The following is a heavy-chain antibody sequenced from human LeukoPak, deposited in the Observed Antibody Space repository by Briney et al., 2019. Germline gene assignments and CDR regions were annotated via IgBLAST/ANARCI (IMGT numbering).Heavy chain of an antibody. Sequence: ASVKVSCKASGYTFTGYYMHWVRQAPGQGLEWMGWINPVSGGTNHAQKFDGRVTMTRDTSINIAYMELSRLRSDDTAVYFCAREADSTGWYGGLSYWGQGTLVIVSS. CDR3: AREADSTGWYGGLSY. V-gene: IGHV1-2*02. J-gene: IGHJ4*02. D-gene: IGHD6-19*01. CDR1: GYTFTGYY. CDR2: INPVSGGT.